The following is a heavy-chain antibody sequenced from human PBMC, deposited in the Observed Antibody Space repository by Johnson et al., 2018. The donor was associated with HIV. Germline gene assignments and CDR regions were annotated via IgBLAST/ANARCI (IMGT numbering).Heavy chain of an antibody. Sequence: VQLVESGGGLVKPGGSLRLSCAASGFTFSNAWMNWVRQAPGQGLEWVGRIKRKTDGGTTDYAAPVKGRFTISRENAKNSLYLQMNSLSAGDTAVYYCARGNKGYSSGWDAFDIWGQGTMVTVSS. CDR2: IKRKTDGGTT. V-gene: IGHV3-15*01. J-gene: IGHJ3*02. CDR3: ARGNKGYSSGWDAFDI. CDR1: GFTFSNAW. D-gene: IGHD6-19*01.